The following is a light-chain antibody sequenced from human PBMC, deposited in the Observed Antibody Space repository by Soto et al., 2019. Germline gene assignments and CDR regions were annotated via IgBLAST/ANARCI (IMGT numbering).Light chain of an antibody. CDR1: QGMRND. V-gene: IGKV1-17*01. CDR2: AAS. CDR3: LQQSSYPPLT. J-gene: IGKJ4*01. Sequence: DIQVTQSPSSLSASVEDRVTITCRASQGMRNDLGWYQQKPGKAPKRLIYAASSLQSGVPSRFSCSGSWTEFTLTVSSLQPADFATYYCLQQSSYPPLTFGGGTKVEIK.